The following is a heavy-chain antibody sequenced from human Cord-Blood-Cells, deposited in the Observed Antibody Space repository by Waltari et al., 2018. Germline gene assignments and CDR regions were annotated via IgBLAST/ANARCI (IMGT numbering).Heavy chain of an antibody. CDR2: IIPILGIA. Sequence: QVQLVQSGAEVKKPGSSVKVSCKASGGTFSSYAISWVRQAPGQGLEWMGGIIPILGIANYAQKFKGRVTITADESTSTAYMELSSLRSEDTAVYYCARGGEGFTRFDPWGQGTLVTVSS. CDR3: ARGGEGFTRFDP. J-gene: IGHJ5*02. V-gene: IGHV1-69*04. CDR1: GGTFSSYA. D-gene: IGHD3-10*01.